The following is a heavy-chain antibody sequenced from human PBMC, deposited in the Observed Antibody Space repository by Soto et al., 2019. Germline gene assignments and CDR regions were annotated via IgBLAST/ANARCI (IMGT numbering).Heavy chain of an antibody. CDR2: ISYTGSA. V-gene: IGHV4-59*08. CDR1: GGSINYSY. J-gene: IGHJ5*02. D-gene: IGHD2-2*02. CDR3: ARWRIVVVPAAIPLWFDP. Sequence: PSETLSLTCTVSGGSINYSYWTWIRQPPGKGLEWIGYISYTGSANYNPSLKSRVTISVDTSKNQFSLKLSSVTAADTAVYYCARWRIVVVPAAIPLWFDPWGQGTLVTVSS.